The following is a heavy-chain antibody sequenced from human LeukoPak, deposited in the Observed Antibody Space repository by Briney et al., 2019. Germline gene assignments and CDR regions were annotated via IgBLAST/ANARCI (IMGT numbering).Heavy chain of an antibody. CDR2: IYPGDSYT. V-gene: IGHV5-51*01. CDR3: ARPIAAAGAGFDY. CDR1: GYSFTTHW. D-gene: IGHD6-13*01. Sequence: GESLKISCKASGYSFTTHWIGWVRQMPGKGLEWMGIIYPGDSYTRYSPSFQGQVTISADKSISTAYLQWSSLKASDTAMYYCARPIAAAGAGFDYWGQGTLVTVSS. J-gene: IGHJ4*02.